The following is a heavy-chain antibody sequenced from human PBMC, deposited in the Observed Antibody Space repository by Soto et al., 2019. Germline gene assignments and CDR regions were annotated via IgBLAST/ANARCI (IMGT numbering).Heavy chain of an antibody. CDR3: AKDRGNYYDSSGYYSDAFDI. Sequence: PGVSLRLSCAASGFTFSSYAMSWVRQAPGKGLEWVSAISGSGGSTYYADSVKGRFTISRDNSKNTLYLQMNSLRAEDTAVYYCAKDRGNYYDSSGYYSDAFDIWGQGTMVTVSS. D-gene: IGHD3-22*01. CDR2: ISGSGGST. J-gene: IGHJ3*02. V-gene: IGHV3-23*01. CDR1: GFTFSSYA.